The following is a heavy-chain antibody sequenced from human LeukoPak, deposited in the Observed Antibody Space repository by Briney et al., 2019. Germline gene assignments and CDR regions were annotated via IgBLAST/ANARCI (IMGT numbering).Heavy chain of an antibody. Sequence: SVKVSCKASGGTFSSYAISWVRQAPGQGLEWMGGIIPIFGTANYAQKFQGRVTITADESTSTAYMELSSLRSEDTAVYYCASVYDFWSGYPPFYYCDYWGQGTLVTVSS. CDR1: GGTFSSYA. CDR2: IIPIFGTA. D-gene: IGHD3-3*01. CDR3: ASVYDFWSGYPPFYYCDY. J-gene: IGHJ4*02. V-gene: IGHV1-69*13.